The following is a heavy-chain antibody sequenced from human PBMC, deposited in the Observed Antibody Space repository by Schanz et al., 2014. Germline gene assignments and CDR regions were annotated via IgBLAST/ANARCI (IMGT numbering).Heavy chain of an antibody. CDR1: GFTVSSNH. D-gene: IGHD3-10*01. Sequence: EGQLAESGGGLVQPGGSLRLSCAVSGFTVSSNHMSWVPQATGAGLEWVSAIGTAGDTFYLDSVKGRFTISRENAKNSLYLQMNSLRAGDTAVYYCARVPYGSGSYWDYWGQGTLVTVSS. J-gene: IGHJ4*02. V-gene: IGHV3-13*04. CDR2: IGTAGDT. CDR3: ARVPYGSGSYWDY.